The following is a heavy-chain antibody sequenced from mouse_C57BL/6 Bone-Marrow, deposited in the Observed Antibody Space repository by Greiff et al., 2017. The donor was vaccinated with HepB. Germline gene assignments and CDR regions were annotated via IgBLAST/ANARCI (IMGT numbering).Heavy chain of an antibody. CDR2: IWSDGNT. D-gene: IGHD2-1*01. V-gene: IGHV2-6*03. CDR1: GFSLTSYG. CDR3: ARERGGNYEAMDY. Sequence: QVQLKESGPGLVAPSQSLSITCTVSGFSLTSYGVHWVRQPPGKGLEWLVVIWSDGNTTYNSALKSRLSISKDNSKSQVFLKMNSFQTDDTAMYYCARERGGNYEAMDYWGQGTSVTVSS. J-gene: IGHJ4*01.